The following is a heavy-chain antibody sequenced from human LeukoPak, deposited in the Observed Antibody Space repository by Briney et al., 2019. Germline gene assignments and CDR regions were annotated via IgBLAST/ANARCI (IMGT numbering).Heavy chain of an antibody. CDR2: ISSSRSYI. V-gene: IGHV3-21*01. J-gene: IGHJ4*02. CDR1: GFTFSSYS. D-gene: IGHD2-15*01. CDR3: ARDYYCSGGSCYSPHY. Sequence: GGSLRLSCAASGFTFSSYSMNWVRQAPGKGLEWVSSISSSRSYIYYADSVKGRFTISRDNAKNSLYLQMNSLRAEDTAVYYCARDYYCSGGSCYSPHYWGQGTLVTVSS.